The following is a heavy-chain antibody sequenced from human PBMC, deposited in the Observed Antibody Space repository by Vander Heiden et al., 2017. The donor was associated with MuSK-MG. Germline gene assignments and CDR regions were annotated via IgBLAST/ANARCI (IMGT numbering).Heavy chain of an antibody. J-gene: IGHJ4*02. D-gene: IGHD4-17*01. Sequence: EVQLVESGGGLVKPGGSLRLSCAASGFTFSSYSMNWVRQAPGKGLEWVSSISSSSRYRDDADSVKGRFTISRDNAKNSLYMKMNRLRAEDTAVYDCARDKDGVPNYWGQGTLVTVSS. V-gene: IGHV3-21*01. CDR2: ISSSSRYR. CDR1: GFTFSSYS. CDR3: ARDKDGVPNY.